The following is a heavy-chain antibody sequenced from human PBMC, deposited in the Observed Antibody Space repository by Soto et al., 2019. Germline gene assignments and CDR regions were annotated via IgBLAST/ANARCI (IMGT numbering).Heavy chain of an antibody. J-gene: IGHJ4*02. CDR2: IYYSGST. Sequence: SETLSLTCTVSGGSISSSSYYWGWIRQPPGKGLEWIGSIYYSGSTYYNPSLKSRVTISVDTSKNQFSLKLSSVTAADTAVYYCARAVAAFEAFDYWGQGTLVTVSS. CDR3: ARAVAAFEAFDY. CDR1: GGSISSSSYY. V-gene: IGHV4-39*01. D-gene: IGHD6-19*01.